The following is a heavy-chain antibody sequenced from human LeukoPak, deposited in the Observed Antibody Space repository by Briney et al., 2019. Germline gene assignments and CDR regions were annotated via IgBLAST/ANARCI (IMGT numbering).Heavy chain of an antibody. J-gene: IGHJ4*02. CDR3: TTAKAAAALDS. V-gene: IGHV4-59*01. Sequence: AETLSLTCTVSGASISGYYWSWIRQAPGKGLEWIGYVYYTGTTTYNPAPKRRLPISIDTSTNQFSLNLSSVTPADTAVYYCTTAKAAAALDSWGQGTLVTVPS. CDR1: GASISGYY. D-gene: IGHD6-25*01. CDR2: VYYTGTT.